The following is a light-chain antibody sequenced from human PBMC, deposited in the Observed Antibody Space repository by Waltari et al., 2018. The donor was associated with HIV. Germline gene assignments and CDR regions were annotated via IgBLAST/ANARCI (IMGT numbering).Light chain of an antibody. J-gene: IGLJ2*01. CDR2: EVS. Sequence: QSALTQPAAVSGSPGQSITISCTGTSSDVGSYNLVSWYQQHPGKAPKLMIYEVSKRPSGVSNRFSGSKSGNTASLTISGLQAEDEADYYCCSYAGSSTLVFGVGTKLTVL. V-gene: IGLV2-23*02. CDR3: CSYAGSSTLV. CDR1: SSDVGSYNL.